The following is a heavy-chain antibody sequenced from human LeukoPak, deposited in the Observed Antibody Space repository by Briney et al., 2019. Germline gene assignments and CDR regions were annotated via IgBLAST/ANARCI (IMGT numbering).Heavy chain of an antibody. D-gene: IGHD3-10*01. J-gene: IGHJ4*02. Sequence: PGGSLRLSCAASGFTFSDYYMSWVRQAPGKGLEWVSYISSSSSYTNYADSVKGRFTISRDKAKNSLYLQMNSLRAEDTAVYFCATDRSGTYHLDYWGQGTLVTVSS. CDR1: GFTFSDYY. CDR2: ISSSSSYT. CDR3: ATDRSGTYHLDY. V-gene: IGHV3-11*05.